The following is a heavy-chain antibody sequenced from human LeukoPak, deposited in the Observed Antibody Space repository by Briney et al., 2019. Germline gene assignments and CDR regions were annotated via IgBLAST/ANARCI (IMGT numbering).Heavy chain of an antibody. CDR1: GFTFSSSA. J-gene: IGHJ4*02. CDR2: ISASGGST. V-gene: IGHV3-23*01. D-gene: IGHD3-22*01. Sequence: GGSLRLSCAASGFTFSSSAMSWVRQVPGKGLEWVSGISASGGSTNYADSVKGRVTVSRDNSKSTLYLQMNSLRAEDTAVYYCAKSSYYDSSGYYREYYFDYWGQGTLVTVSS. CDR3: AKSSYYDSSGYYREYYFDY.